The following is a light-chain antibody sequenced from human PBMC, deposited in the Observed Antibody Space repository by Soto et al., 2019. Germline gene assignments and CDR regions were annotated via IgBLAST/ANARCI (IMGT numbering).Light chain of an antibody. J-gene: IGKJ4*01. CDR2: GAS. CDR1: QSISSN. Sequence: IVMTQSPVTLSVSPGEIATLSCRASQSISSNLAWYQQKPGRAPRLLIHGASTRATGIPARFSGSGSGTEFSLTISSLQSEDFADYYCQQYNNWPLTFCGGTKVEIK. V-gene: IGKV3-15*01. CDR3: QQYNNWPLT.